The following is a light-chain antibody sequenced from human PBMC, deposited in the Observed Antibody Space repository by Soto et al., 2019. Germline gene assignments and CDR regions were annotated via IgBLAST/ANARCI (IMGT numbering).Light chain of an antibody. V-gene: IGLV2-14*01. CDR1: SSDVGGSNY. J-gene: IGLJ1*01. CDR2: EVN. Sequence: QSALIQPASVSGSPGQSITISCTGTSSDVGGSNYVSWYQHHPHRAPKLLIYEVNYRPSWVSDRFSGSKSGNTATLTISGLQAEDEADYYCSSYTSSNALEVFGVGTKLTVL. CDR3: SSYTSSNALEV.